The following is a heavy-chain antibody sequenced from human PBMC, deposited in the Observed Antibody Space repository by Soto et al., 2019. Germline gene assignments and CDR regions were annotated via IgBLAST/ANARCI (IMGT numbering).Heavy chain of an antibody. V-gene: IGHV4-34*01. CDR3: ARANYDILTGYYPIDY. CDR2: INHSGST. J-gene: IGHJ4*02. D-gene: IGHD3-9*01. Sequence: SETLSLTCAVYGGSFSGYYWSWIRQPPGKGLEWIGEINHSGSTNYNPSLKSRVTISVDTSKNQFSLKLSSVTAADTAVYYCARANYDILTGYYPIDYWGQGTLVTVSS. CDR1: GGSFSGYY.